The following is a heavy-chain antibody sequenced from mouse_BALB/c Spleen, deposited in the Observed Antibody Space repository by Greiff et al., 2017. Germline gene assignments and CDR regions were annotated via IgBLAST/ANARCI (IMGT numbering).Heavy chain of an antibody. V-gene: IGHV1-67*01. Sequence: QVQLQQSGPELVRPGVSVKISCKGSGYTFTDYAMHWVKQSHAKSLEWIGVISTYYGNTNYNQKFKGKATMTVDKSSSTAYMELARLTSEDSAIYYCARSQADYYGSSFWYFDVWGAGTTGTVSS. CDR1: GYTFTDYA. CDR3: ARSQADYYGSSFWYFDV. J-gene: IGHJ1*01. D-gene: IGHD1-1*01. CDR2: ISTYYGNT.